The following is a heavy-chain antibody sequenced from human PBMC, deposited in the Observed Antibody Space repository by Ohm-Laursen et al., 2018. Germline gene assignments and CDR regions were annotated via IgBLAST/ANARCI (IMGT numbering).Heavy chain of an antibody. D-gene: IGHD3/OR15-3a*01. J-gene: IGHJ3*02. V-gene: IGHV3-30*18. CDR1: GFTFSSYA. CDR3: AKAKSGGLVVAFDI. Sequence: SLRLSCTASGFTFSSYAMSWVRQAPGKGLEWVAVISYDGSKKYYTDSVKGRFTISRDNSKNTLYLQMNSLRDEDTAFYYCAKAKSGGLVVAFDIWGQGTKVTVSS. CDR2: ISYDGSKK.